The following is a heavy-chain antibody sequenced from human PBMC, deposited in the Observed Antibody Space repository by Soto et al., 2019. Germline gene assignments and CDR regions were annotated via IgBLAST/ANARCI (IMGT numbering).Heavy chain of an antibody. J-gene: IGHJ4*02. CDR1: GGTFSSYA. CDR3: ARXHHYYGSGSYILGYFDY. CDR2: IIPIFGTA. Sequence: ASVKVSCKASGGTFSSYAISWVRQAPGQGLEWMGGIIPIFGTANYAQKFQGRVTITADESTSTAYMELSSLRSEDTAVYYCARXHHYYGSGSYILGYFDYWGQGTLVTVSS. V-gene: IGHV1-69*13. D-gene: IGHD3-10*01.